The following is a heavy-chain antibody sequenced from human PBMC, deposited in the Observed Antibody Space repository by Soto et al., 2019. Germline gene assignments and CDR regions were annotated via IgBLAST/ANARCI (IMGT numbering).Heavy chain of an antibody. Sequence: QVQLVESGGGLVRPGGSLRLSCAAFGLSFSDDYMSWIRQAPGKGPEWISYISSSGTTTDYADSVKGRFTISRDNAHNSLYLQMNSLRAEDTAVYYCARHSYSHKLMWYFDLWGRGTLVTVSS. V-gene: IGHV3-11*01. CDR3: ARHSYSHKLMWYFDL. J-gene: IGHJ2*01. CDR1: GLSFSDDY. D-gene: IGHD1-26*01. CDR2: ISSSGTTT.